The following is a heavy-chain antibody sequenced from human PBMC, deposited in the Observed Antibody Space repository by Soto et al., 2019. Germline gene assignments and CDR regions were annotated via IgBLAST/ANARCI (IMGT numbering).Heavy chain of an antibody. J-gene: IGHJ6*02. V-gene: IGHV1-2*02. Sequence: QVQLVQSGAEVKKPGASVKVSCKASGYTFTGYYMHWVRQAPGQGLEWMGWINPNSGGTNYAQKCHGRVTMTRDTSISTAYMELSRLRSDDTAVYYCARIRAQRPRLGMDVWGQGTTVTVSS. CDR1: GYTFTGYY. CDR2: INPNSGGT. D-gene: IGHD6-25*01. CDR3: ARIRAQRPRLGMDV.